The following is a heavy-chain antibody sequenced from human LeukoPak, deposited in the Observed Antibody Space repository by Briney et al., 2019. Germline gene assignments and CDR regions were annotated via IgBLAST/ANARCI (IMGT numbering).Heavy chain of an antibody. V-gene: IGHV4-34*01. CDR2: INHSGST. Sequence: SETLSLACAVYGGSFSGYYWSWIRQPPGKGLEWIGEINHSGSTNYNPSLKSRVTISVDTSKNQFSLKLSSVTAADTAVYYCARDYGGNSDLGYFDYWGQGTLVTVSS. J-gene: IGHJ4*02. D-gene: IGHD4-23*01. CDR3: ARDYGGNSDLGYFDY. CDR1: GGSFSGYY.